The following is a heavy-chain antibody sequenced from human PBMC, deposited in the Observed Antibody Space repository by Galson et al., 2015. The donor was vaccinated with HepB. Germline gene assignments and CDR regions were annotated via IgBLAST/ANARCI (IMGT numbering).Heavy chain of an antibody. Sequence: SVKVSCKASGGSVNSYAINWVRQAPGQGLEWMGRIIPMSGSANYAQTFYDSITITADESTSTAYMELSSLTSEDTAVYYCARESDYYFDYWGQGSLVTVSS. D-gene: IGHD3-3*01. J-gene: IGHJ4*02. CDR2: IIPMSGSA. CDR1: GGSVNSYA. V-gene: IGHV1-69*13. CDR3: ARESDYYFDY.